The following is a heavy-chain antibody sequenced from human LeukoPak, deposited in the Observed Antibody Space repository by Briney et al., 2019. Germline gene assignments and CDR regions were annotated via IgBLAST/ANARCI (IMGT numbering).Heavy chain of an antibody. CDR3: AKGRKAYCGGDCYPFDY. Sequence: GGSLRLSCAASGFTFSSYAMSWVRQAPGKGLEWVSAISGSGGSTYYADSVKGRFTISRDNSKNTLYLQMNSLRAEDTAVYYCAKGRKAYCGGDCYPFDYWGQGTLVTVSS. D-gene: IGHD2-21*01. CDR2: ISGSGGST. CDR1: GFTFSSYA. V-gene: IGHV3-23*01. J-gene: IGHJ4*02.